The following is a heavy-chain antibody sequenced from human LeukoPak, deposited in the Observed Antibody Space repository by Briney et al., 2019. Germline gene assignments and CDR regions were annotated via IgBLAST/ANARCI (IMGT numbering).Heavy chain of an antibody. J-gene: IGHJ4*02. V-gene: IGHV3-23*01. CDR2: ISGSGGST. D-gene: IGHD3-22*01. CDR3: AKPGPYTYYDSSGYYYPFDY. CDR1: GFTFSSYA. Sequence: GGSLRLSCAASGFTFSSYAMSWVRQAPGKGLEWVSAISGSGGSTYYADSVKGRFTISRDNSKNMLYLQMNSLRAEDTAVYYCAKPGPYTYYDSSGYYYPFDYWGQGTLVTVSS.